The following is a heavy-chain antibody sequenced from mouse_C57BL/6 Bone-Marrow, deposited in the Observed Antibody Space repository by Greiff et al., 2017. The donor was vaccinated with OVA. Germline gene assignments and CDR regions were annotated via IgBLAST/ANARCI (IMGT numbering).Heavy chain of an antibody. D-gene: IGHD2-4*01. CDR1: GYTFTEYT. Sequence: QVQLKQSGAELVKPGASVKLSCKASGYTFTEYTIHWVKQRPGQGLEWIGWFYPGSGSIKYNEKFKDKATLTADKSSSTVYMELSRLTSEDSAVYFCARHTYDDYDPYYFDYWGQGTTLTVSS. CDR3: ARHTYDDYDPYYFDY. CDR2: FYPGSGSI. V-gene: IGHV1-62-2*01. J-gene: IGHJ2*01.